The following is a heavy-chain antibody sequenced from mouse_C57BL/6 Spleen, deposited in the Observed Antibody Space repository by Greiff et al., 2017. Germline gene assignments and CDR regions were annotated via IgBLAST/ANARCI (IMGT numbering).Heavy chain of an antibody. Sequence: VQLQQPGAELVKPGASVKMSCKASGYTFTSYWITWVKQRPGQGLEWIGDIYPGSGSTNYNETFKSKATLTVDTSSSTAYMQLSSLTSEDSAVYYCSIRFITTVVRAYWGQGTLVTVSA. D-gene: IGHD1-1*01. CDR1: GYTFTSYW. CDR3: SIRFITTVVRAY. J-gene: IGHJ3*01. V-gene: IGHV1-55*01. CDR2: IYPGSGST.